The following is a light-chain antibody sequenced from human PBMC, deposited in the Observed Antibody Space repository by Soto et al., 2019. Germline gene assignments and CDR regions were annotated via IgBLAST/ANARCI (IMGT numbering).Light chain of an antibody. J-gene: IGLJ2*01. Sequence: QSVLTQPASVSGSPGQSITISCTGTSSDVGGYNFVSWYQQHPGKAPKLLIYDVTNRPSGVAIRFSGSKSGNTASLTISGRQAEDVADYDCASYTSTSTIVGFGVGTKATGL. CDR1: SSDVGGYNF. CDR2: DVT. V-gene: IGLV2-14*01. CDR3: ASYTSTSTIVG.